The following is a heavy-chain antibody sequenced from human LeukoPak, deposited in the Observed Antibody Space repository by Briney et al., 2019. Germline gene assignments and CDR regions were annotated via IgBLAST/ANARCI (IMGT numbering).Heavy chain of an antibody. CDR3: ARRKTTRRNSSGHTGGGY. V-gene: IGHV5-51*01. D-gene: IGHD6-19*01. Sequence: GESLKISCKVSGYSFSNYWIGWVRQMPGKGLEWMGIIYPDDSETRYSPSFRGQVTISADKSINTAYLQWRRLKASDTAMYYCARRKTTRRNSSGHTGGGYWGQGTLVTVSS. CDR1: GYSFSNYW. J-gene: IGHJ4*02. CDR2: IYPDDSET.